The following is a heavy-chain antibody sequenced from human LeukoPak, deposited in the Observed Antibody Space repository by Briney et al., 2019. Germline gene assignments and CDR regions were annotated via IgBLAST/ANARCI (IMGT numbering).Heavy chain of an antibody. J-gene: IGHJ3*02. V-gene: IGHV3-9*01. CDR3: ARHARTYYDILTGSGGAFDI. Sequence: GGSLRLSCAASGFTFDDYAMHWVRQAPGKGLEWVSGISWNSGSIGYADSVKGRFTISRDNAKNSLYLQMNSLRAEDTAVYYCARHARTYYDILTGSGGAFDIWGQGTMVTVSS. CDR2: ISWNSGSI. D-gene: IGHD3-9*01. CDR1: GFTFDDYA.